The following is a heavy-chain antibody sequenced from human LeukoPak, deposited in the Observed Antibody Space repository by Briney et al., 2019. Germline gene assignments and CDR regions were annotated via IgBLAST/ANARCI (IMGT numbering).Heavy chain of an antibody. J-gene: IGHJ6*02. CDR1: GYTFNNNG. D-gene: IGHD4-17*01. V-gene: IGHV1-18*01. Sequence: ASVKVSCKASGYTFNNNGISWVRQAPGQGLEWMGWISAYNGNTNYAQKLQGRVTMTTDTSTSTAYMELRSLRSDDTAVYYCARDLSVTGYYYGMDVWGQGTTVTVSS. CDR3: ARDLSVTGYYYGMDV. CDR2: ISAYNGNT.